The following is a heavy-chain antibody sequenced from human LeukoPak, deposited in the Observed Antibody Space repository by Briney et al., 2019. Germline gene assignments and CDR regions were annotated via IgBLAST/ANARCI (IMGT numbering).Heavy chain of an antibody. D-gene: IGHD1-26*01. CDR3: AKDRDILGASYYFDY. J-gene: IGHJ4*02. Sequence: GGSLRLSCAASGFTFSSYGMHWVRQAPGKGLEWVALISYDGSNKYYADSVKGRFTISRDNSKNTLYLQMNSLRAADTAVYYCAKDRDILGASYYFDYWGQGALVTVSS. V-gene: IGHV3-30*18. CDR1: GFTFSSYG. CDR2: ISYDGSNK.